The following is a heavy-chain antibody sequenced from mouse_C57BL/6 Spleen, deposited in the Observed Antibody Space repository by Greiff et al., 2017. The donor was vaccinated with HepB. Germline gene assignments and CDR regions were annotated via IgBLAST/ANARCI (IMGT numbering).Heavy chain of an antibody. CDR3: ARPLLWLSPFDY. CDR1: GFTFSDYG. Sequence: EVQGVESGGGLVKPGGSLKLSCAASGFTFSDYGMHWVRQAPEKGLEWAAYISSGSSTIYYADTVKGRFTISRDNAKNTLFLQMTSLRSEDTAMYYCARPLLWLSPFDYWGQGTTLTVSS. CDR2: ISSGSSTI. D-gene: IGHD2-2*01. J-gene: IGHJ2*01. V-gene: IGHV5-17*01.